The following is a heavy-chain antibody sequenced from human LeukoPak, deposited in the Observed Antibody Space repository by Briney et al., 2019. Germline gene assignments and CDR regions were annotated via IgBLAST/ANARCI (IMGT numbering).Heavy chain of an antibody. J-gene: IGHJ3*02. D-gene: IGHD2-2*01. V-gene: IGHV3-23*01. CDR3: AKCSATCYANAFDI. CDR2: ISYSGANS. CDR1: GFTFSGSA. Sequence: PGGSLRLSCAASGFTFSGSAMSWLRQAPGEGLKWVSLISYSGANSYYSDSVKGRFTISRDNSKTTLYLQMSSLRVEDTAVYYCAKCSATCYANAFDIWGQGTMVTVSS.